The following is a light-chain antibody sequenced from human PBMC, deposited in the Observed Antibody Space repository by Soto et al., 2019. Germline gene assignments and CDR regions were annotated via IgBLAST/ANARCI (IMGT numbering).Light chain of an antibody. CDR3: QHSSNWPPT. J-gene: IGKJ1*01. Sequence: EIVLTQSPATLSLSPGXRATLSCRASQSVDSYLAWYQQKVGQAPRLLIYDASNRATGIPARFSGSGSGTDFTLTISRLEPEDFAVYYCQHSSNWPPTFGQGTKVDIK. CDR1: QSVDSY. V-gene: IGKV3-11*01. CDR2: DAS.